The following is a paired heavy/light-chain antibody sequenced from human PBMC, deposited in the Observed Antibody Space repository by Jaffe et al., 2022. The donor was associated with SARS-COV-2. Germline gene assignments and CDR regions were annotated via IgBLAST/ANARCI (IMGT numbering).Heavy chain of an antibody. V-gene: IGHV1-69*01. Sequence: VQLVQSGAEVERAGSSVKVSCKASGGAFSSYAIHWFRQAPGQGLEWMGGIIPIFGAPNYAEKFQGRVTITADAFTSTAYMELSRLRSEDTALYYCARGLSAAGTWFDPWGQGTLVTVSS. CDR3: ARGLSAAGTWFDP. D-gene: IGHD6-13*01. CDR1: GGAFSSYA. J-gene: IGHJ5*02. CDR2: IIPIFGAP.
Light chain of an antibody. J-gene: IGKJ2*01. CDR1: QSISSW. V-gene: IGKV1-5*03. CDR2: KAS. CDR3: QQYDSNSPYT. Sequence: DILMTQSPSTLSASVGDRVTITCRASQSISSWLAWYQQKPGKAPNLLIYKASTLASGVPSRFSGSGSGTEFTLTISSLQPDDSASYYCQQYDSNSPYTFGQGTKLEIK.